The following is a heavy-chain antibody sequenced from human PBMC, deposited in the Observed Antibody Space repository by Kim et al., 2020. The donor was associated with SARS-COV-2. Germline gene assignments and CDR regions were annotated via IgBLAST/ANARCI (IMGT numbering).Heavy chain of an antibody. CDR1: GYTFTSYY. J-gene: IGHJ4*02. CDR2: INPSGGST. D-gene: IGHD6-19*01. Sequence: ASVKVSCKASGYTFTSYYMHWVRQAPGQGLEWMGIINPSGGSTSYAQKFQGRVTMTRDTSTSTVYMELSSLRSEDTAVYYCARHRKGPYSSGWYEDFDYWGQGTLVTVSS. CDR3: ARHRKGPYSSGWYEDFDY. V-gene: IGHV1-46*01.